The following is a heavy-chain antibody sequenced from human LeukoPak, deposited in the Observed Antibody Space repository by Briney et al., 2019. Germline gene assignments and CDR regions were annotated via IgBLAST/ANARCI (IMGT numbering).Heavy chain of an antibody. CDR1: GFNFRSYS. CDR3: ARVRSLGGNDY. J-gene: IGHJ4*02. V-gene: IGHV3-48*02. Sequence: GGSLRLSCAASGFNFRSYSMNWVRQAPGKGLEWVSYMSSSSSSTIYYADSVKGRFTISRDNAKNSLYLQMNSLRDEDTAVYYCARVRSLGGNDYWGQGTLVTVSS. D-gene: IGHD3-16*01. CDR2: MSSSSSSTI.